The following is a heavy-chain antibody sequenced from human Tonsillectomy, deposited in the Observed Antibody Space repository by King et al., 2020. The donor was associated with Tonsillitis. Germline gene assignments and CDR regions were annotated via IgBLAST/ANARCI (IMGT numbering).Heavy chain of an antibody. CDR1: GFTFSSYA. D-gene: IGHD3-22*01. V-gene: IGHV3-23*04. J-gene: IGHJ3*02. CDR2: ISGSGGNT. CDR3: AKDAIAGGSSGYWGYAFDI. Sequence: VQLVESGGGLVQPGGSLRLSCAASGFTFSSYAMSWVRQAPGKGLEWVSGISGSGGNTYYADSVKGRFTISRDNSKNTLYLQMNSLRAEDSALYYCAKDAIAGGSSGYWGYAFDIWGQGTMVTV.